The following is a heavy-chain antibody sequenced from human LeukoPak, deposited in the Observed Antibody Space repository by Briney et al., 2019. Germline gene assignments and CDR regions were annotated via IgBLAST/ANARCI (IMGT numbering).Heavy chain of an antibody. D-gene: IGHD3-22*01. Sequence: ASVKVSCKASGYTFTGYYMHWVRQAPGQGLEWMGWINPNSGGTNYAQKFQGRATMTRDTSISTAYMELSRLRSDDTAVYYCARDVARYYYDSSGYYLVYWGQGTLVTVSS. J-gene: IGHJ4*02. CDR1: GYTFTGYY. CDR3: ARDVARYYYDSSGYYLVY. CDR2: INPNSGGT. V-gene: IGHV1-2*02.